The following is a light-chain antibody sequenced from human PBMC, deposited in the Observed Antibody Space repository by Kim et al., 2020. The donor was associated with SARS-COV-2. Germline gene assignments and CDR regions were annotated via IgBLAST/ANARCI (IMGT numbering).Light chain of an antibody. Sequence: ASVGDRVTISCRASQSISSWLAWYQQKSGRAPRLLIYDASTLESGVPSRFSGSGSGTEFTLSISSLQPDDLATYYCQQYNGYSATFGEGTKVDIK. CDR2: DAS. CDR3: QQYNGYSAT. V-gene: IGKV1-5*01. CDR1: QSISSW. J-gene: IGKJ1*01.